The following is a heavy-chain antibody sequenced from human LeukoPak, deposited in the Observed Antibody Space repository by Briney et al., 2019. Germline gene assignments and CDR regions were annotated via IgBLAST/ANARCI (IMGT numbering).Heavy chain of an antibody. V-gene: IGHV1-3*01. CDR2: INAANGNI. D-gene: IGHD2-15*01. CDR1: GYTFSTYA. J-gene: IGHJ6*02. Sequence: GASVTISCMASGYTFSTYAMHWVRQAPGQRPEWMGWINAANGNIKYSQKFQGRVTITRDTSATTGYMELSSLTSEDTAVYYCARDSTPRGRYYYYGMEVWGQGTTVTVSS. CDR3: ARDSTPRGRYYYYGMEV.